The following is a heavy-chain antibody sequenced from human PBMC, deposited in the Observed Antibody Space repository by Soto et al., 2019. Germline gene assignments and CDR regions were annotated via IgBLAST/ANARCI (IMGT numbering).Heavy chain of an antibody. V-gene: IGHV3-23*01. Sequence: GGSLRLSCAASGFTFSSYAMSWVRQAPGKGLEWVSAISGSGGSTYYADSVKGRFTISRDNSKNTLYLQMNSLRAEDTAVYYCAKSPRGVRYFDWSPVYFDYWGQGTLVTVSA. D-gene: IGHD3-9*01. CDR2: ISGSGGST. CDR1: GFTFSSYA. J-gene: IGHJ4*02. CDR3: AKSPRGVRYFDWSPVYFDY.